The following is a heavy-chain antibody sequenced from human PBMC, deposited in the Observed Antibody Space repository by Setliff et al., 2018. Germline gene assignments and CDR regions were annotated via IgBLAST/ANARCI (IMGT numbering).Heavy chain of an antibody. D-gene: IGHD6-19*01. J-gene: IGHJ4*02. Sequence: GESLTISCKGSGYSFTSYWIGWVRQMPGKGLEWMGIIYPGDSETRYSPSFQGQVTISADKSISTAYLHWSSLKAPDSALYYCARSATSGWYYCDYWGQGTLVTVSS. CDR3: ARSATSGWYYCDY. V-gene: IGHV5-51*01. CDR2: IYPGDSET. CDR1: GYSFTSYW.